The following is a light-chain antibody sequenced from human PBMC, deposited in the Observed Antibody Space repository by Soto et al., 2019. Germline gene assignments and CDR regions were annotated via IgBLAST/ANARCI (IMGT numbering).Light chain of an antibody. Sequence: QSVLTQPASVSGSPGQSITISCTGTSSDVGGYNYVSWYQQHPGKAPKLMIYEVSNRPSGVSNRFYGSKSGNTASLTISGLQAEDEADYYCSSYTSSSTLYVFGTGTKVTV. CDR3: SSYTSSSTLYV. CDR2: EVS. V-gene: IGLV2-14*01. J-gene: IGLJ1*01. CDR1: SSDVGGYNY.